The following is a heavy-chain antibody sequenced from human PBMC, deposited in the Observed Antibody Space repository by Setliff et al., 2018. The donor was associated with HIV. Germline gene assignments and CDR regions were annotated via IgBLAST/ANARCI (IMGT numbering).Heavy chain of an antibody. CDR2: IKKDGSDK. CDR1: GFTFSNSW. J-gene: IGHJ5*02. V-gene: IGHV3-7*03. Sequence: PGGSLRLSCAASGFTFSNSWMTWVRQAPGKGLEWVANIKKDGSDKFYVGSVTGRFTISRDNAKNSLYLQMNSLRAEDTALYYCVRGKNWFDPWGQGTLVTVSS. CDR3: VRGKNWFDP.